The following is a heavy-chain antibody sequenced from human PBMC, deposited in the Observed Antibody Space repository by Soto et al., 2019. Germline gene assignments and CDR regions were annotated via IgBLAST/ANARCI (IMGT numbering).Heavy chain of an antibody. Sequence: PSETLSLTCTVSGGSISSSSYYWGWIRQPPGKGLEWIGSIYYSGSTYYNPSLKSRVTISVDTSKNQFSLKLSSVTAADTAVYYCARNDYDYVWGSYRYTRAPTGWFDPWGQGTLVTVSS. D-gene: IGHD3-16*02. CDR2: IYYSGST. CDR1: GGSISSSSYY. J-gene: IGHJ5*02. CDR3: ARNDYDYVWGSYRYTRAPTGWFDP. V-gene: IGHV4-39*01.